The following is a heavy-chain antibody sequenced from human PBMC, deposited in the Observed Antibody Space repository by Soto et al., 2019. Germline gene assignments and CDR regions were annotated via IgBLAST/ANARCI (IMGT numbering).Heavy chain of an antibody. CDR3: ARDQRVVPAAIRYCYY. Sequence: GKALEWIGYIYYSGSTYYNPSLKSRVTISVDTSKNQFSLKLSSVTAADTAVYYCARDQRVVPAAIRYCYY. CDR2: IYYSGST. D-gene: IGHD2-2*02. J-gene: IGHJ6*01. V-gene: IGHV4-31*02.